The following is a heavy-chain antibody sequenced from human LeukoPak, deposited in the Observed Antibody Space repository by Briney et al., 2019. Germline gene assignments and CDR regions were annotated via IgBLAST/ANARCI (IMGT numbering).Heavy chain of an antibody. CDR3: ARLYGTKIDY. V-gene: IGHV5-51*01. CDR1: GYTFTTCW. D-gene: IGHD1-26*01. J-gene: IGHJ4*02. Sequence: GESLKISRKGSGYTFTTCWIGWVRQMPGKGLEWMGIIYPSDSDTTYSPSFQGQVTISADKSINTAYLHWSSLKASDTAMYYCARLYGTKIDYWGQGTLVTVSS. CDR2: IYPSDSDT.